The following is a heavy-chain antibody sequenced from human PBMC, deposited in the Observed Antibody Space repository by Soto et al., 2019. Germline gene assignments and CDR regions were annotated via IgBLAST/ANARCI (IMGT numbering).Heavy chain of an antibody. V-gene: IGHV1-24*01. CDR2: FDPEDGET. J-gene: IGHJ6*02. CDR3: ATSFNGITIFGVVTDYYYGMDV. CDR1: GYTLTELS. Sequence: ASVKVSCKVSGYTLTELSMHWVRQAPGKGLEWMGGFDPEDGETIYAQKFQGRVTMTEDTSTDTAYMELSSLRSEDTAVYYCATSFNGITIFGVVTDYYYGMDVWGQGTTVTVSS. D-gene: IGHD3-3*01.